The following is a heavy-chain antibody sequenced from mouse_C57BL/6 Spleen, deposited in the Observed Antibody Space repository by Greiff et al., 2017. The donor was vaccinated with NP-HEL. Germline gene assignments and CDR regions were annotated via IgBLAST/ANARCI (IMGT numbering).Heavy chain of an antibody. D-gene: IGHD1-1*01. V-gene: IGHV1-22*01. Sequence: EVKLVESGPELVKPGASVKMSCKASGYTFTDYNMHWVKQSHGKSLEWIGYINPNNGGTSYNQKFKGKATLTVNKSSSTAYMELRSLTSEDSAVYYCARLGYYYGSSSFDYWGQGTTLTVSS. J-gene: IGHJ2*01. CDR3: ARLGYYYGSSSFDY. CDR2: INPNNGGT. CDR1: GYTFTDYN.